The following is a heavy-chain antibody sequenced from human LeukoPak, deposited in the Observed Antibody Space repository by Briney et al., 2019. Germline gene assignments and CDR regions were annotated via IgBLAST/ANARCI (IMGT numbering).Heavy chain of an antibody. CDR2: ISGSCGST. Sequence: GGSLRLSXAASGFTFSSYVMNWVRQAPGKGMEWVSTISGSCGSTYYADSVKGRFTISRDNSKNTLYLEMNSLRAEDTAIYYCAKESSSGYFNWGQGTLVSVSS. CDR3: AKESSSGYFN. CDR1: GFTFSSYV. J-gene: IGHJ4*02. D-gene: IGHD3-22*01. V-gene: IGHV3-23*01.